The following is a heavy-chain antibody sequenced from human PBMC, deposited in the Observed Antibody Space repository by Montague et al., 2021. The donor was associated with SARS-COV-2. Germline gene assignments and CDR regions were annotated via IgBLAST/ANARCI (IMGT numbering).Heavy chain of an antibody. D-gene: IGHD3-10*01. J-gene: IGHJ4*02. CDR1: GGSIGRGGFS. CDR3: TRGLGFGDFDY. Sequence: TLSLTCTVSGGSIGRGGFSRRWFRQRTGKGTECIGYIDNSCSPYSNPSLKSRVTISVDTPKNQVTLKLSSVTAADTDVSYCTRGLGFGDFDYWGQGTLVTVSS. V-gene: IGHV4-31*03. CDR2: IDNSCSP.